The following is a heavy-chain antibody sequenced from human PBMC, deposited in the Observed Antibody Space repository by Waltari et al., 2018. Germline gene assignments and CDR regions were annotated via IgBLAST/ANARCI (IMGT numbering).Heavy chain of an antibody. CDR1: GGSISGFY. CDR3: ARGGGGDWEWFDP. CDR2: IYYTGST. D-gene: IGHD2-21*02. Sequence: QVQLQESGPSLLKPSETLSLICTVSGGSISGFYWSWVRQPPGKGLDRIGYIYYTGSTSFNPSLKSRVTMSVDTSKNQFSLKLSSVTAADTAFYYCARGGGGDWEWFDPWGQGTLVTVSS. J-gene: IGHJ5*02. V-gene: IGHV4-59*01.